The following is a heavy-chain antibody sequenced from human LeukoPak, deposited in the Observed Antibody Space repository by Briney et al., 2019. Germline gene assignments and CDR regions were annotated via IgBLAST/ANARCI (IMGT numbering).Heavy chain of an antibody. CDR3: ARDVKMAAIREPNAFDI. V-gene: IGHV3-23*01. CDR1: GFTFSSYA. D-gene: IGHD5-24*01. CDR2: ISGSGGST. J-gene: IGHJ3*02. Sequence: PGGSLRLSCAASGFTFSSYAMSWVRQAPGKGLEWVSAISGSGGSTYYADSVKGRFTISRDNSKNMLYLQMSSLRVEDTAVYYCARDVKMAAIREPNAFDIWGQGTMVTVSS.